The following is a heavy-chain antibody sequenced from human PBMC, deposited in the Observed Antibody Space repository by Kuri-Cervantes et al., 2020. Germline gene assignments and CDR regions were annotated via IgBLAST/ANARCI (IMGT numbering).Heavy chain of an antibody. CDR1: GYSISTGFY. CDR2: VHHSGSA. D-gene: IGHD2-21*01. V-gene: IGHV4-38-2*02. CDR3: ARDRAYGDYYSLFDY. J-gene: IGHJ4*02. Sequence: SETLSLTCAVSGYSISTGFYWGWIRQPPGKGLEWIGSVHHSGSAYYNPSLNSRLTMSLDTSKNQFSLKLRSVTAADTAVYFCARDRAYGDYYSLFDYWGPGALVTDSS.